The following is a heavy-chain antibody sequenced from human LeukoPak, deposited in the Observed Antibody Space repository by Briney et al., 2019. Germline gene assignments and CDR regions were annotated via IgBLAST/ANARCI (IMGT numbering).Heavy chain of an antibody. CDR1: GGSISSSSYY. D-gene: IGHD6-13*01. J-gene: IGHJ4*02. Sequence: SETLSLTCTVSGGSISSSSYYWSWIRQPPGKGLEWIGQINHSGSTNYNPSLKSRVTISVDTSKNQFSLKLSSVTAADTAVYYCARISAAAAPGYFDYWGQGTLVTVSS. V-gene: IGHV4-39*07. CDR2: INHSGST. CDR3: ARISAAAAPGYFDY.